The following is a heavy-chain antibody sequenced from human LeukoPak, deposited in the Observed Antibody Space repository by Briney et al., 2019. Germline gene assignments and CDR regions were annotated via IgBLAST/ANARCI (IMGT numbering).Heavy chain of an antibody. D-gene: IGHD7-27*01. CDR1: GFTFSSYA. Sequence: GGSLRLSCAASGFTFSSYAISWVRQAPGKGLEWVSAISGSGGSTYYADSVKGRFTISRDNAKNSLYLQMNSLRAEDTAVYYCARGRTGDPDAFDIWGQGTMVTVSS. CDR3: ARGRTGDPDAFDI. V-gene: IGHV3-23*01. CDR2: ISGSGGST. J-gene: IGHJ3*02.